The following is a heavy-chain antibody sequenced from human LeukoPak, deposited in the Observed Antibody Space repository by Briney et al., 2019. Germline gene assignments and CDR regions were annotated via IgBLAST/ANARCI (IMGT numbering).Heavy chain of an antibody. CDR2: MNPNSGNT. D-gene: IGHD2-2*01. CDR3: ARDPYCSSTSCYPDFDY. CDR1: GYTFTSYD. Sequence: ASVKVSCKASGYTFTSYDINWVRQATGQGLEWMGWMNPNSGNTGYAQKFQGRVTMTRDTSISTAYMELSRLRSDDTAVYYCARDPYCSSTSCYPDFDYWGQGTLVTVSS. J-gene: IGHJ4*02. V-gene: IGHV1-8*01.